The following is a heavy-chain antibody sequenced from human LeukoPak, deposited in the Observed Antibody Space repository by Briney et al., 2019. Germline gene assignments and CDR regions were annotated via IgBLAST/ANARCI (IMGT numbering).Heavy chain of an antibody. J-gene: IGHJ4*02. CDR2: IIPILGIA. CDR1: GYTFTSYG. Sequence: GASVKVSCKASGYTFTSYGISWVRQAPGQGLEWMGRIIPILGIANYAQKFQGRVTITADKSTSTAYMELSSLRSEDTAVYYCARERLGSSSYYFDYWGQGTLVTVSS. D-gene: IGHD6-13*01. V-gene: IGHV1-69*04. CDR3: ARERLGSSSYYFDY.